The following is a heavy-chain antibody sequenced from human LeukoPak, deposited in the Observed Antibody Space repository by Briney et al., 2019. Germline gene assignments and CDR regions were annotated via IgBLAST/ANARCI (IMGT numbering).Heavy chain of an antibody. D-gene: IGHD2-15*01. V-gene: IGHV3-21*04. J-gene: IGHJ3*02. CDR3: AIQGGSDAFDI. CDR2: ISSSSSYI. CDR1: GFTFSSYS. Sequence: GGSLRLSCAASGFTFSSYSMNWVRQAPGKGLEWVSSISSSSSYIYYADSVKGRFTISRDNSKNTLYLQMNSLRAEDTAVYYCAIQGGSDAFDIWGQGTMVTVSS.